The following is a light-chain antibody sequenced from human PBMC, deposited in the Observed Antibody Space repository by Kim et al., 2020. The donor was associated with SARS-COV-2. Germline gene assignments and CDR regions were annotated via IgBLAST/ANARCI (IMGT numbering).Light chain of an antibody. CDR3: QQYNSYPLT. Sequence: DIQMTQSPSTLSASVGDRVTITCLASQSISSWLAWNQQKPGKAPKVLIYKASSLESGVPSRFSGSGSGTEFTLTISSLQPDDFATYYCQQYNSYPLTFGGGTKVDIK. CDR2: KAS. CDR1: QSISSW. V-gene: IGKV1-5*03. J-gene: IGKJ4*01.